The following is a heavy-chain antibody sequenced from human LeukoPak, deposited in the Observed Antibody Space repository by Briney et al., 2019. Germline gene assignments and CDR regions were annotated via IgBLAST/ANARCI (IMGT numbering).Heavy chain of an antibody. CDR1: GFTFSSYS. Sequence: GGSLRLSCAASGFTFSSYSMNWVRQAPGKGLEWVSSISSSSSYIYYADSVKGRFTISKDNAKNSLYLQMNSLRAEDTAVYYCASPIVGATTIDYWGQGTLVTVSS. CDR3: ASPIVGATTIDY. CDR2: ISSSSSYI. V-gene: IGHV3-21*01. D-gene: IGHD1-26*01. J-gene: IGHJ4*02.